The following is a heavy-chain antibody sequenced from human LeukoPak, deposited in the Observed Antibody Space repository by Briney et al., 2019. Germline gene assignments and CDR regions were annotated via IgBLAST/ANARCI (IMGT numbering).Heavy chain of an antibody. D-gene: IGHD3-22*01. CDR3: VKDTGRPTDAFTMDDNAFDI. J-gene: IGHJ3*02. V-gene: IGHV3-9*01. CDR2: ISWSSGII. CDR1: GFTFDDHG. Sequence: GKSLRLSCAASGFTFDDHGMHWVRQLPGKGLQWVSGISWSSGIIGYADSVKGRFTVSRDNARNSLYLQMNSLSVEDTAVYFCVKDTGRPTDAFTMDDNAFDIWGPGTMVSVSS.